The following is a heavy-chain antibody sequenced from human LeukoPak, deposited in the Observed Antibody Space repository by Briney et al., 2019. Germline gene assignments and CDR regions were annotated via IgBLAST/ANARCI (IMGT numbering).Heavy chain of an antibody. Sequence: SGGTLRLSCAASGFPFSSYGMSWVRQAPGKGLEWVSAISGSGGSTYYADSVKGRFTISRDNSKNTLYLQMNSLRAEDTAVYYCAKDPGAWGYGERFDYWGQGTLVTVSS. CDR3: AKDPGAWGYGERFDY. CDR2: ISGSGGST. CDR1: GFPFSSYG. V-gene: IGHV3-23*01. D-gene: IGHD4-17*01. J-gene: IGHJ4*02.